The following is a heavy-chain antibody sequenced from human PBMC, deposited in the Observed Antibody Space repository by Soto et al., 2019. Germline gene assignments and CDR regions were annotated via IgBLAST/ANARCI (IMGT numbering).Heavy chain of an antibody. CDR1: GVTCSSYA. CDR3: ARGRSGVTTDV. D-gene: IGHD3-3*01. J-gene: IGHJ6*03. V-gene: IGHV3-23*01. CDR2: ISGSGGST. Sequence: GGSVRLACAASGVTCSSYAMSWVGQAPGKGLEWVSAISGSGGSTYYADSVKGRFTISRDNSKNTLYLQMNSLRAEDTAVFFLARGRSGVTTDVCCKG.